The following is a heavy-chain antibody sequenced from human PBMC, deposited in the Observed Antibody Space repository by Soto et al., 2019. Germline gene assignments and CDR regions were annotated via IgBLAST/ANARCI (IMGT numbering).Heavy chain of an antibody. CDR3: ARDGYNWLGFDY. CDR2: INTSSGST. Sequence: ASGTDTCKASGYTFTNYSMHWVRQAPEQRLEWMGIINTSSGSTSYAQKFQGRVTMTRDTSTSTVYMELSSLRSEDTAVYYCARDGYNWLGFDYWGQGTLVSVSS. V-gene: IGHV1-46*03. D-gene: IGHD5-12*01. CDR1: GYTFTNYS. J-gene: IGHJ4*02.